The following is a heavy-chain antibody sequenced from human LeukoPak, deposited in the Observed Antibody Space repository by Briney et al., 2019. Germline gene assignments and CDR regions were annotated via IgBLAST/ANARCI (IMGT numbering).Heavy chain of an antibody. J-gene: IGHJ4*02. CDR2: INPGGGGT. Sequence: ASVKVSCKASGYTFTYYYIHWVRQAPGQGLEWMGIINPGGGGTTYAQKFQGRVTLTRDTSASTVFMELTSLRSEDTALYYCARSPYTSGSLFYLDFWGQGTLVTVSS. V-gene: IGHV1-46*01. D-gene: IGHD3-10*01. CDR3: ARSPYTSGSLFYLDF. CDR1: GYTFTYYY.